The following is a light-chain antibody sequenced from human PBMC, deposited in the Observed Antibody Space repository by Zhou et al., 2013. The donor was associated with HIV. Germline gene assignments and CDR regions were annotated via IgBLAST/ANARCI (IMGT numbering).Light chain of an antibody. CDR2: ATS. CDR1: QDVSSF. CDR3: QQYYSYPRT. V-gene: IGKV1-8*01. J-gene: IGKJ1*01. Sequence: IQMTQSPSSVSASTGDRVTISCRASQDVSSFLAWYQQHPGKAPKLLIYATSTLQSGVPSRFSGGGSGTDFTLNITCLQSEDFATYYCQQYYSYPRTFGQGVRVEVK.